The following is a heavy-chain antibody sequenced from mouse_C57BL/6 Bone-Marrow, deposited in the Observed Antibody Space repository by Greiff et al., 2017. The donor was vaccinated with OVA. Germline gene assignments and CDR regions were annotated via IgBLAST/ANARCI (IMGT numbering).Heavy chain of an antibody. D-gene: IGHD1-1*01. V-gene: IGHV5-6*01. CDR2: ISSGGSYT. Sequence: EVKLMESGGDLVKPGGSLKLSCAASGFTFSSYGLSWVRQTPDKRLEWVATISSGGSYTYYPDSVKGRFTISRDNAKNTLYLQMSSLKSEDTAMYYFARNYYCYAMDYWGQGTSVTVSS. J-gene: IGHJ4*01. CDR3: ARNYYCYAMDY. CDR1: GFTFSSYG.